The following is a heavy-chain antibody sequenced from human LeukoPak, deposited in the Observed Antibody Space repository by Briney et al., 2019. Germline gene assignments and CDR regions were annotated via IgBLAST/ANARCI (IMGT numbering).Heavy chain of an antibody. CDR3: AKDRVLGLYYFDY. CDR1: GFTFSNYG. D-gene: IGHD6-13*01. J-gene: IGHJ4*02. CDR2: ISASGGST. V-gene: IGHV3-23*01. Sequence: GGTLRLSCAASGFTFSNYGMSWVRQAPGKGLEWVSTISASGGSTYYADSVKGRFIISRDNSKNTLYLQMNGLRAEDTAVYYCAKDRVLGLYYFDYWGQGTLVTVSS.